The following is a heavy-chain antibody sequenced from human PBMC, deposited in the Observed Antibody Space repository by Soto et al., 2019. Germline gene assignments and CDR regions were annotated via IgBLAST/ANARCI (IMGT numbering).Heavy chain of an antibody. V-gene: IGHV3-30*18. J-gene: IGHJ6*02. D-gene: IGHD3-10*01. CDR1: GFTFSSHG. Sequence: GGSLRLSCAASGFTFSSHGMHWVRQAPGKGLEWVAVISYDGSNKYYADSVKGRFTISRDNSKNTLYLQMNSLRAEDTAVYYCAKRLWFGDARLRWYGMDVWGQGTTVTVSS. CDR2: ISYDGSNK. CDR3: AKRLWFGDARLRWYGMDV.